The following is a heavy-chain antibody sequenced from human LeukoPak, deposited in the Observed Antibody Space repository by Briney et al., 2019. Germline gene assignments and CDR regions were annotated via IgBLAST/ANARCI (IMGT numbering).Heavy chain of an antibody. CDR2: ISWNSGSI. Sequence: GRSLRLSCAASGFTFDDYAMPWVRQAPGKGLEWVSGISWNSGSIGYADSVKGRFTISRDNAKNSLYLQMNSLRAEDTAVYHCARGGAYGDYFDYWGQGTLVTVSS. D-gene: IGHD4-17*01. V-gene: IGHV3-9*01. CDR3: ARGGAYGDYFDY. J-gene: IGHJ4*02. CDR1: GFTFDDYA.